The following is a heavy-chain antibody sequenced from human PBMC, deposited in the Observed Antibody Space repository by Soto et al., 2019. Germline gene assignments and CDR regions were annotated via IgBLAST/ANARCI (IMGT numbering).Heavy chain of an antibody. V-gene: IGHV1-69*01. CDR1: RDTFNTYG. CDR2: IVPVFDTR. Sequence: QVQLVQSGAEVKKPGSSVKVSCQASRDTFNTYGIGWVRQAPGQGLEWMGGIVPVFDTRNYAQKFQGRVTITADESTSTAYMELRSLRSEDTAVYYCAREVTEGFDIWGQETMVTVSS. CDR3: AREVTEGFDI. J-gene: IGHJ3*02. D-gene: IGHD3-10*01.